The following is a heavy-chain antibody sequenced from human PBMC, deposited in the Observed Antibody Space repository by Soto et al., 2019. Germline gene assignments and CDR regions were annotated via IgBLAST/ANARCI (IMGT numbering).Heavy chain of an antibody. D-gene: IGHD2-2*01. V-gene: IGHV1-69*13. Sequence: SVKVSCKASGGTLSSYAISWVRHAPGQGLEWMGGIIPIFGTANYAQKFQGRVTITADESTSTAYMELSSLRSEDTAVYYCAREGDYCIITSCPTECEDSCPYYYYGMDVWG. CDR3: AREGDYCIITSCPTECEDSCPYYYYGMDV. CDR2: IIPIFGTA. J-gene: IGHJ6*02. CDR1: GGTLSSYA.